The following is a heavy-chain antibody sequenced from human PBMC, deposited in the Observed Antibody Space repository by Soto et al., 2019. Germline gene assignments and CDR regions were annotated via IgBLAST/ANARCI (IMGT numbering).Heavy chain of an antibody. D-gene: IGHD2-15*01. CDR1: GYTFSSYD. V-gene: IGHV1-8*01. J-gene: IGHJ5*02. CDR2: MNPNSGNT. CDR3: ASPGRSAGNSWFDP. Sequence: GASVKVSCKASGYTFSSYDINWVRQATGQGLEWMGWMNPNSGNTGYAQKFQGRVTMTRNTSTNTAYMELSSLRSEDTAVYYCASPGRSAGNSWFDPWGQGTLVTVSS.